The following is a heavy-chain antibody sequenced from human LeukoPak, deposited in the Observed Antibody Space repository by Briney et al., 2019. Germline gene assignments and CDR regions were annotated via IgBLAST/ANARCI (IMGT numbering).Heavy chain of an antibody. Sequence: PGGSLRLSCAASGFPFSSYWMSWVRQAPGKGLEWVANIKQDGGEKFYVDSVKGRFTISRDNAKNSLYLQMESLRAEDTAVYYCAKDTGSPADAITMEDNAFDIWGQGTMVTVSS. CDR2: IKQDGGEK. CDR3: AKDTGSPADAITMEDNAFDI. V-gene: IGHV3-7*03. D-gene: IGHD3-3*01. CDR1: GFPFSSYW. J-gene: IGHJ3*02.